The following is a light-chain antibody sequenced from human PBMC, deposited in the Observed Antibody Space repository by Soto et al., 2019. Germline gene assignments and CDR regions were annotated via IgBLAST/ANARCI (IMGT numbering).Light chain of an antibody. CDR2: RTS. Sequence: DIPMTQSPSTLSASAGDRVTISCRASESVGTSLAWYQQKPGTALKLLIYRTSSLESGVPSRFSGSGSETEFTLTIPSLRPDDLATFFCQQYKTSPWTFGQGT. CDR3: QQYKTSPWT. J-gene: IGKJ1*01. V-gene: IGKV1-5*03. CDR1: ESVGTS.